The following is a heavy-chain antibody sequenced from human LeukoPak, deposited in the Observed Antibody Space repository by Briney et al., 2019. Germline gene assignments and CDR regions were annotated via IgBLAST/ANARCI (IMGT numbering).Heavy chain of an antibody. J-gene: IGHJ4*02. CDR1: GFTFSNAW. V-gene: IGHV3-7*04. CDR2: IHPEGDEK. CDR3: ARGDAFSGDH. Sequence: GGSLRLSCAASGFTFSNAWMSWVRHSPGRGLEWVANIHPEGDEKYHVESVMGRFTISRDNAESSLFLQMNGLRAEDTAVYYCARGDAFSGDHWGQGTLVTVSS.